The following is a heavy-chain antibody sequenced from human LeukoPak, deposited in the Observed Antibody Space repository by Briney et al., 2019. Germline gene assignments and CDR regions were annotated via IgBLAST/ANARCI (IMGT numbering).Heavy chain of an antibody. Sequence: SQTLSLTCAVYGGSFSGYYWSWIRQPPGKGLEWIGEINHSVSTNCNPYLKSRVTISVDTSKNQFSLKLSSVTAADTAVYYCARGGSGSSAPHFDYWGQGTLVSVSS. CDR1: GGSFSGYY. CDR3: ARGGSGSSAPHFDY. J-gene: IGHJ4*02. V-gene: IGHV4-34*01. CDR2: INHSVST. D-gene: IGHD1-26*01.